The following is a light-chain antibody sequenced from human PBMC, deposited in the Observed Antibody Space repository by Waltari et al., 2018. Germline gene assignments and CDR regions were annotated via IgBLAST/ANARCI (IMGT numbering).Light chain of an antibody. CDR1: QSVSNNF. CDR3: QQYGSSRT. CDR2: GAS. J-gene: IGKJ1*01. V-gene: IGKV3-20*01. Sequence: EIVLTQSPGTLSLSPGERATLFCRASQSVSNNFLAWYQQKPGQAPRLLIYGASSRATGIPDRFSGIGSGTDFTLTISRLEPEDFAVYYCQQYGSSRTFGQGTKVEIK.